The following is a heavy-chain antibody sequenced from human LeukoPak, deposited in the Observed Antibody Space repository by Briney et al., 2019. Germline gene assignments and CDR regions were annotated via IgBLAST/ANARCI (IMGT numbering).Heavy chain of an antibody. Sequence: PGGSLRLSCAASGFTFSSYSMNWVRQAPGKGLEWVSSISSSSYIYYADSVKGRFTISRDNAKNSLYLQMNSLRAEDTAVYYCARVSTGIGRDYWGQGTLVTVSS. V-gene: IGHV3-21*01. CDR1: GFTFSSYS. D-gene: IGHD2-8*02. J-gene: IGHJ4*02. CDR3: ARVSTGIGRDY. CDR2: ISSSSYI.